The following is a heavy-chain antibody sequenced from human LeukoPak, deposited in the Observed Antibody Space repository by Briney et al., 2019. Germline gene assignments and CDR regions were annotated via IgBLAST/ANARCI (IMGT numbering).Heavy chain of an antibody. V-gene: IGHV3-48*04. J-gene: IGHJ4*02. CDR3: ARDPKPSGHSGNDLNAY. CDR2: ISSSSSTI. D-gene: IGHD5-12*01. CDR1: GFTFSSYS. Sequence: GGSLRLSCAASGFTFSSYSMNWVRQAPGKGLEWVSYISSSSSTIYYTDSVKGRFTISRDNAKNSLYLQINSLRAEDTAVYYCARDPKPSGHSGNDLNAYWGQGALVTVSS.